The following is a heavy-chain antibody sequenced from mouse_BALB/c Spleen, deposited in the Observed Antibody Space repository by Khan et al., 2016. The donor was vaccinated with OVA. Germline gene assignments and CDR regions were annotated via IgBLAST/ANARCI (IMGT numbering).Heavy chain of an antibody. CDR2: ISYSGST. V-gene: IGHV3-2*02. J-gene: IGHJ4*01. Sequence: VQLQQSGPGLVKPSQSLSLTCTVTGYSITSDYVWNWIRQFPGNKLEWMGYISYSGSTSYNPSLKSRISITRDTSKTQFFLQLNSVTTEDTATYYCARRGDGYYGAMDYWGQRTSVTVSS. CDR1: GYSITSDYV. D-gene: IGHD2-3*01. CDR3: ARRGDGYYGAMDY.